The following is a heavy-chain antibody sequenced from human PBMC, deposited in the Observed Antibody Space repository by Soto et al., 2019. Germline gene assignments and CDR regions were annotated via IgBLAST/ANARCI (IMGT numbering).Heavy chain of an antibody. D-gene: IGHD3-10*01. CDR1: GGSVSSGSYY. Sequence: SETLSLTCTVSGGSVSSGSYYWSWIRQPPGKGLEWIGYIYYSGSPNYNPSLKGRVTISVDTSKNQFSLKLSSVTAADTAVYYCASVFGTVRGARYYSYGMDVWGQGTTVTVSS. J-gene: IGHJ6*02. CDR2: IYYSGSP. CDR3: ASVFGTVRGARYYSYGMDV. V-gene: IGHV4-61*01.